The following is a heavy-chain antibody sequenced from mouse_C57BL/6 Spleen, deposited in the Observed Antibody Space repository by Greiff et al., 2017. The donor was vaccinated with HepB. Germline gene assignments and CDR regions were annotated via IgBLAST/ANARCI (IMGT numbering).Heavy chain of an antibody. CDR1: GYTFTDYY. CDR3: ARSIITTVVADAMDY. CDR2: INPYNGGT. J-gene: IGHJ4*01. D-gene: IGHD1-1*01. Sequence: VQLKQSGPVLVKPGASVKMSCKASGYTFTDYYMNWVKQSHGKSLEWIGVINPYNGGTSYNQKFKGKATLTVDKSSSTAYMELNSLTSEDSAVYYCARSIITTVVADAMDYWGQGTSVTVSS. V-gene: IGHV1-19*01.